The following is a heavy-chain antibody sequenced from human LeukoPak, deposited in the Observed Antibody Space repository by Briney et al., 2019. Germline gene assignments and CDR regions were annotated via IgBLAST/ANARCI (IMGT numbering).Heavy chain of an antibody. V-gene: IGHV4-4*07. J-gene: IGHJ3*02. Sequence: SETLSLTCTVSGGSISSYYWSWIRQPAGKGLEWIGRIYTSGSTNYNPSLKSRVTMSVDTSKNQFSLKLSSVTAADTAVYYCARLKHSSGWYKAFDIWGQGTMVTVSS. CDR1: GGSISSYY. CDR2: IYTSGST. D-gene: IGHD6-19*01. CDR3: ARLKHSSGWYKAFDI.